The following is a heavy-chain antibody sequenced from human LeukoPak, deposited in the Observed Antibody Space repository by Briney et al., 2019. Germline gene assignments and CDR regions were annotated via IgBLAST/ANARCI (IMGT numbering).Heavy chain of an antibody. CDR1: GGTFSSYA. D-gene: IGHD5-12*01. J-gene: IGHJ4*02. CDR3: ARERYGGYELRGVFDY. CDR2: VIPIFGTA. V-gene: IGHV1-69*13. Sequence: SVKVSCKASGGTFSSYAISWVRQAPGQGLEWMGGVIPIFGTANYAQKFQGRVTITADESTSTAYMELSSLRSEDTAVYYCARERYGGYELRGVFDYWGQGTLVTVSS.